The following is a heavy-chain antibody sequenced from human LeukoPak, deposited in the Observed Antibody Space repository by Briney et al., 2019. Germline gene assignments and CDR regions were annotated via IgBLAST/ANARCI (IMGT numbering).Heavy chain of an antibody. Sequence: PGGSPRLSCAASGFTFSGYWMHWVRQAPGRGLVWVSRVNTDGSGTDNADSVKGRFTISRDNAKNTLYLQMNSLRAEDTAVYYCVRFRFSGTYFFDYWGQGTLVTVPS. CDR1: GFTFSGYW. D-gene: IGHD1-26*01. J-gene: IGHJ4*02. CDR2: VNTDGSGT. V-gene: IGHV3-74*01. CDR3: VRFRFSGTYFFDY.